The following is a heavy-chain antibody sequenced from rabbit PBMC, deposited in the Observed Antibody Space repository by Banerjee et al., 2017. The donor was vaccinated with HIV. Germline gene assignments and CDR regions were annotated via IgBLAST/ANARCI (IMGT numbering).Heavy chain of an antibody. J-gene: IGHJ3*01. V-gene: IGHV1S45*01. CDR1: GFTLSSYV. D-gene: IGHD7-1*01. CDR3: ARDLAAVTGWNFGL. CDR2: INTGSGSA. Sequence: QEQLEESGGGLVKPEGSLKLSCTVSGFTLSSYVMCWVRQAPGKGLEWIGCINTGSGSAYYANWAKGRFTISKTSSTTVTLQMTSLTAADTATYFCARDLAAVTGWNFGLWGQGTLVTVS.